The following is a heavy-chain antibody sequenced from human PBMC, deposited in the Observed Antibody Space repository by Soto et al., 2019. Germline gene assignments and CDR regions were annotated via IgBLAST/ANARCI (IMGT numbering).Heavy chain of an antibody. D-gene: IGHD6-13*01. CDR1: GYTFTSYA. J-gene: IGHJ2*01. V-gene: IGHV1-3*01. Sequence: ASVQVSCKASGYTFTSYAMHWVRQAPGQRLEWMGWINAGNGNTKYSQKFQGRVTITRDTSASTAYMELSSLRSEDTAVYYCARGYSSSWPRPWYFDLGGRGTLGTVST. CDR3: ARGYSSSWPRPWYFDL. CDR2: INAGNGNT.